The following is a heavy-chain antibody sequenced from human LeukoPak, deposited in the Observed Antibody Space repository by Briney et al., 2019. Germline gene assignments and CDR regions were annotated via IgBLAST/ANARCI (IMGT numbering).Heavy chain of an antibody. D-gene: IGHD6-13*01. CDR1: GFTFSSYS. Sequence: GGSLRLSCAASGFTFSSYSMNWVRQAPGKGLEWVSYISSSSSTIYYADSVKGRFTISRDNAKNSLYLQMNSLRAEDTAVYYCARLFGYSSSWHLGGEWFDPWGQGTLVTVSS. J-gene: IGHJ5*02. V-gene: IGHV3-48*04. CDR2: ISSSSSTI. CDR3: ARLFGYSSSWHLGGEWFDP.